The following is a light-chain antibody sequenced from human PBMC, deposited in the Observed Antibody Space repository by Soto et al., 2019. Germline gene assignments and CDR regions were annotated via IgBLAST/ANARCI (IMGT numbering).Light chain of an antibody. V-gene: IGKV1-5*03. CDR1: QSISSW. J-gene: IGKJ2*01. CDR3: QQYNSYPYT. Sequence: DIQMTQSPSTLSASVGDRVTITCRASQSISSWLAWYQQKPGKAPKLLIYKASSLESGVPSRFSGSGSGTEFTLTITRLQPDDFATYYCQQYNSYPYTFGQVTKLEIK. CDR2: KAS.